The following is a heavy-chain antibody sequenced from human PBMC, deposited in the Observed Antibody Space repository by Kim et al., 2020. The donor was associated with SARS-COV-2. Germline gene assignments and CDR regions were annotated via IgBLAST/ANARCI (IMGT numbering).Heavy chain of an antibody. CDR3: AKDQYSSGKNPIDY. D-gene: IGHD6-25*01. Sequence: GGSLRLSCVASGFTFDDYAMHWVRQAPGKGLEWVSSIKWSGDNIGYADSVKGRFTISRDNTKNSLSLQMNSLRPDDTAFYYCAKDQYSSGKNPIDYWGHGTLVTVSS. J-gene: IGHJ4*01. CDR1: GFTFDDYA. CDR2: IKWSGDNI. V-gene: IGHV3-9*01.